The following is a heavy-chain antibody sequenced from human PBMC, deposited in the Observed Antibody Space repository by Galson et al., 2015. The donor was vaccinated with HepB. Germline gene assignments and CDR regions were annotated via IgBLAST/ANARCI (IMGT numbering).Heavy chain of an antibody. CDR2: IYVDGNT. CDR3: AKDQWDGYVNYYYYYGMDV. Sequence: SLRLSCAASGFTVSGMYLSWVRQAPGKGLEWVSVIYVDGNTYTADSVKGRFTISRDNSKNTLFLQMNSLRAEDTAMYYCAKDQWDGYVNYYYYYGMDVWGQGTTVTVSS. CDR1: GFTVSGMY. D-gene: IGHD5-18*01. J-gene: IGHJ6*02. V-gene: IGHV3-66*02.